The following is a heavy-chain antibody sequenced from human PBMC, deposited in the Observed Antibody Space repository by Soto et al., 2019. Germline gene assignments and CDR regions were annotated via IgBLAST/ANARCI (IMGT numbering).Heavy chain of an antibody. CDR3: AKDDIPPNYYYGMDV. CDR1: GGTFSSYA. J-gene: IGHJ6*02. CDR2: IIPIFGTA. D-gene: IGHD3-9*01. Sequence: GASVKVSCKASGGTFSSYAISWVRQAPGQGLEWMGGIIPIFGTANYAQKFQGRVTITADESTSTAYMELSSLRSEDTAVYYCAKDDIPPNYYYGMDVWGQGTTVTVSS. V-gene: IGHV1-69*13.